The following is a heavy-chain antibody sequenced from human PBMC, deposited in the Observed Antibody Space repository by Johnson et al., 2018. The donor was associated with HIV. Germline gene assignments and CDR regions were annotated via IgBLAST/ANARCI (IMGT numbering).Heavy chain of an antibody. V-gene: IGHV3-74*01. D-gene: IGHD6-19*01. Sequence: VQLVESGGGLVQPGGSLRLSCAASGFTFSSYWMHWVRQAPGKGLVWVSRINSDGSSTSYADSVKARFTISRDNAKNTLYLQRNSLRAEDTAVYYCARYSSGWQGLDAFDIWGQGTMVTVSS. J-gene: IGHJ3*02. CDR3: ARYSSGWQGLDAFDI. CDR2: INSDGSST. CDR1: GFTFSSYW.